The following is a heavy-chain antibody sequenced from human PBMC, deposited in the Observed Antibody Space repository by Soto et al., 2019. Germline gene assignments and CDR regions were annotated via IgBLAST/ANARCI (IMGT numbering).Heavy chain of an antibody. CDR2: IYYSGGT. CDR1: GGSISSGDYY. J-gene: IGHJ4*02. CDR3: ARVKRIAARPGRGFGFDY. D-gene: IGHD6-6*01. Sequence: SETLSLTCTVSGGSISSGDYYWSWIRQPPGKGLEWIGYIYYSGGTYYNPSLKSRVTISVDTSKNQFSLKLSSVTAADTAVYYCARVKRIAARPGRGFGFDYWGQGTLVTVSS. V-gene: IGHV4-30-4*01.